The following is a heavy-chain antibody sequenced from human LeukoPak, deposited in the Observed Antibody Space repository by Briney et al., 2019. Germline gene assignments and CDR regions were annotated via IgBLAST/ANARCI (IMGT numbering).Heavy chain of an antibody. CDR1: GFTFSSYW. J-gene: IGHJ6*02. CDR3: ARGGGLDV. V-gene: IGHV3-7*03. CDR2: INHNGNVN. Sequence: GGSLRLSCAASGFTFSSYWMNWARQAPGKGLEWVAGINHNGNVNYYVDSVKGRFTISRDNAKNSLYLQMSNLRAEDTAVYFCARGGGLDVWGQGATVTVSS. D-gene: IGHD3-16*01.